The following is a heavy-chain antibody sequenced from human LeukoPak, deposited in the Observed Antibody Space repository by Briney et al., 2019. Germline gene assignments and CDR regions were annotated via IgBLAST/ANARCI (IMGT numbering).Heavy chain of an antibody. V-gene: IGHV3-48*01. D-gene: IGHD3-16*01. CDR3: ARVGDYFDY. Sequence: GGSLRLSCAASGFTFSSYSMNWVRQAPGKGLEWASYISSSSSTIYYPYSVKGRFTISRDNAKHSVYLQMNSLRAEDTAVYYCARVGDYFDYWGQGTLVTVSS. CDR2: ISSSSSTI. J-gene: IGHJ4*02. CDR1: GFTFSSYS.